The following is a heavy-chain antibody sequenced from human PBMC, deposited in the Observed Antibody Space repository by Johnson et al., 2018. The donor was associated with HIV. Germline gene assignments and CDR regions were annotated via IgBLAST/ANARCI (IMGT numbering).Heavy chain of an antibody. CDR1: GFTVSSNY. CDR2: ISSSGSTI. D-gene: IGHD4-23*01. V-gene: IGHV3-11*04. Sequence: QVQLVESGGGLVQPGGSLRLSCAASGFTVSSNYMSWIRQAPGKGLEWVSYISSSGSTIYYADSVKGRFTISRDNAKNSLYLQMNSLRAEDTAVYYCASYGWGGNDACDIWGQGTMVTVSS. J-gene: IGHJ3*02. CDR3: ASYGWGGNDACDI.